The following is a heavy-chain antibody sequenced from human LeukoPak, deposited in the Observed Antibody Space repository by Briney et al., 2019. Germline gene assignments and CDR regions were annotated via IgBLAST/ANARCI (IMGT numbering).Heavy chain of an antibody. CDR2: FYHSGGT. V-gene: IGHV4-38-2*01. CDR3: ARGPVGSGWVINWFDP. CDR1: GYSISSGYY. Sequence: SETLSLTCAVSGYSISSGYYWGWIRQPPGKGLEWIGNFYHSGGTYYNPSLKSRVTISVDTSKNQFSLKLSSVTAADTAVYYCARGPVGSGWVINWFDPWGQGTLVTVSS. J-gene: IGHJ5*02. D-gene: IGHD6-19*01.